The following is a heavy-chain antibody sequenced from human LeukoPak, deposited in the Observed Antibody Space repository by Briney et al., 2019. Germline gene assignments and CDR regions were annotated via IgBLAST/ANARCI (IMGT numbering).Heavy chain of an antibody. CDR1: GYSFTSYW. Sequence: KGGESLKISCKGSGYSFTSYWIGWVRQMPGKGLEWMGIIYPGDSDTRYSPSFQGQVTISADKPISTAYLQWSSLKASDTAMYYCARHLSNSYPYYYDSSGYAYWGQGTLVTVSS. V-gene: IGHV5-51*01. CDR2: IYPGDSDT. J-gene: IGHJ4*02. D-gene: IGHD3-22*01. CDR3: ARHLSNSYPYYYDSSGYAY.